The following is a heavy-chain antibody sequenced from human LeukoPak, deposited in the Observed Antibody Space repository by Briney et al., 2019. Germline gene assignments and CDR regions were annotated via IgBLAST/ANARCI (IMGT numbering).Heavy chain of an antibody. CDR1: GFTFSSYA. J-gene: IGHJ4*02. D-gene: IGHD6-13*01. V-gene: IGHV3-30-3*01. CDR2: ISYDGSNK. Sequence: GGSLRLSCAASGFTFSSYAMHWVRQAPGKGLEWVAVISYDGSNKYYADSVKGRFTISRDNSKNTLYLQMNSLRAEDTAVYYCARPDSSSPTGYFDYWGQGTLVTVSS. CDR3: ARPDSSSPTGYFDY.